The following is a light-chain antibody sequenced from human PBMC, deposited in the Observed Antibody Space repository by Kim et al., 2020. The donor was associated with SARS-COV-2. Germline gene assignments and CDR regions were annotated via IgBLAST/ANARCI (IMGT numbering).Light chain of an antibody. J-gene: IGLJ3*02. CDR2: EVD. CDR3: CSYAASTTAKWV. CDR1: SSDVGMYNL. V-gene: IGLV2-23*02. Sequence: LTQPASVSGSPGQSITISCTGTSSDVGMYNLVSWYQQHPGKAPKVIIYEVDKRPSGVSSRFSGSKSDNTASLTISGLQAEDEAGYYCCSYAASTTAKWVFGGGTQLTVL.